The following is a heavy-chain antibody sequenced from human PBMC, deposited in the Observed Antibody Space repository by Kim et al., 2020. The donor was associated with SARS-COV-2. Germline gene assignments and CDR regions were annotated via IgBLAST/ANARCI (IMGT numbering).Heavy chain of an antibody. CDR3: AGVQAGYDKFDS. Sequence: SETLSLTCTVTGASIGTHYWGWIRQPPGKVLEWIGYMYNTGSANNSPSLESRVAFSLDTPKNQVSLKLSSVTAADTAVYSCAGVQAGYDKFDSWGRGTL. V-gene: IGHV4-59*11. CDR2: MYNTGSA. CDR1: GASIGTHY. D-gene: IGHD5-12*01. J-gene: IGHJ4*02.